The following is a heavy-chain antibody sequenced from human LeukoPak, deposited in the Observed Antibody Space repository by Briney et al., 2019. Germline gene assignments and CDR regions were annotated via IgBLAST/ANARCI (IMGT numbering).Heavy chain of an antibody. J-gene: IGHJ6*02. D-gene: IGHD2-15*01. CDR3: ARDQVVPYYYYGMDV. CDR2: IIPIFGTA. CDR1: GGTFSSYA. Sequence: ASVKVSCKASGGTFSSYAISWVRQAPGQGLEWMGGIIPIFGTANYAQKFQGRVTITADESTSTAYMELSSLRSEDTAVYYCARDQVVPYYYYGMDVWGQGTTVTVSS. V-gene: IGHV1-69*01.